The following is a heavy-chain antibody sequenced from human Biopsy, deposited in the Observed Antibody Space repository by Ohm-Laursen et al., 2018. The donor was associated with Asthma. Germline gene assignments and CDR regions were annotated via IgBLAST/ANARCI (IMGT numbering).Heavy chain of an antibody. CDR2: ISYDGSNK. CDR1: GFTFSSYG. J-gene: IGHJ4*02. V-gene: IGHV3-30*03. Sequence: SLRLSCTASGFTFSSYGMHWVRQAPGKGLAWVACISYDGSNKYKADSVKGQSTISIDNSKNTLYLQMKSLRAEDMAVYYFSREEPASGWYQGSILRWGQGTLVTVSS. D-gene: IGHD6-19*01. CDR3: SREEPASGWYQGSILR.